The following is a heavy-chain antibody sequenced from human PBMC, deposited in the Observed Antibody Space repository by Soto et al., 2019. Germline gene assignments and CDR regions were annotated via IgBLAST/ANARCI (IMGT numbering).Heavy chain of an antibody. CDR1: GFTFSSYG. CDR2: ISYDGSNK. V-gene: IGHV3-30*18. J-gene: IGHJ2*01. Sequence: GGSLRLSCAASGFTFSSYGMHWVRQAPGKGLEWVAVISYDGSNKYYADSVKGRFTISRDNSKNTLYLQMNSLRAEDTAVYYCAKGEGRWYFDLWGRGTLVTVSS. CDR3: AKGEGRWYFDL.